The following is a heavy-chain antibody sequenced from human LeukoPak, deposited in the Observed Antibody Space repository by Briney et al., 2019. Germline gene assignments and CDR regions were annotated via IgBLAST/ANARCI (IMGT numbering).Heavy chain of an antibody. V-gene: IGHV3-23*01. CDR3: AKAPPPIAARREPQGGYYYMDV. CDR2: ISGSGGST. Sequence: GGSLRLSCAASGFTFSSYAMSWVRQAPGKGLDWVSAISGSGGSTYYADSVKGRFTISRDNSKNTLYLQMNSLRAEDTAVYYCAKAPPPIAARREPQGGYYYMDVWGKGTTVTVSS. D-gene: IGHD6-6*01. J-gene: IGHJ6*03. CDR1: GFTFSSYA.